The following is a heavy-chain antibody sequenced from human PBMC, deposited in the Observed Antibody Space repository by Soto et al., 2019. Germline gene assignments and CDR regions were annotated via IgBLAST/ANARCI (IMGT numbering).Heavy chain of an antibody. CDR1: GYTFTSYD. CDR2: MNPNSGNT. Sequence: QVQLVQSGAEVKKPGASVKVSCKASGYTFTSYDINWVRQATGQGLEWMGWMNPNSGNTGYAQKLQGRVTMTRNTHVRTVCMELSSLRSEDTAVYYCARGGYSGYGDAFDIWGQGTMVTVSS. CDR3: ARGGYSGYGDAFDI. V-gene: IGHV1-8*01. J-gene: IGHJ3*02. D-gene: IGHD5-12*01.